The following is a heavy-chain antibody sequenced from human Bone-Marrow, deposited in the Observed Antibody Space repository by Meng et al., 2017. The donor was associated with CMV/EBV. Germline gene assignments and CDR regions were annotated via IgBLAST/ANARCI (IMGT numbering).Heavy chain of an antibody. CDR2: ISGSGGST. J-gene: IGHJ6*02. D-gene: IGHD3-22*01. CDR1: GGSFSGYY. CDR3: AKAGWLAPREYGMDV. Sequence: GGSLRLSCAVYGGSFSGYYWSWIRQPPGKGLEWVSAISGSGGSTYYADSVKGRFTISRDNSKNTLYLQMNSLRAEDTAVYYCAKAGWLAPREYGMDVWGQGTTVTVSS. V-gene: IGHV3-23*01.